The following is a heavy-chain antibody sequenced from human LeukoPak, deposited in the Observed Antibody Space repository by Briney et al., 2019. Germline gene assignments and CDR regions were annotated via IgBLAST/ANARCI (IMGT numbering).Heavy chain of an antibody. CDR1: GFTFSDFA. CDR3: ARDWGNYGFWYFDL. J-gene: IGHJ2*01. Sequence: AGGSLRLSCAASGFTFSDFAMSWVRQAPGKGLEWVSGTIGSGATTFYADSVKGRFTISRDNAKNSLYLQMNSLRAEDTAVYYCARDWGNYGFWYFDLWGRGTLATVSS. V-gene: IGHV3-23*01. D-gene: IGHD3-16*02. CDR2: TIGSGATT.